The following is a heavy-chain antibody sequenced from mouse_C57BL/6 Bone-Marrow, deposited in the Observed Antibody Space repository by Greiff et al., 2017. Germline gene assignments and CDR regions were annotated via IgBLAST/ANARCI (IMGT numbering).Heavy chain of an antibody. CDR3: AKSGGYYFSYFDV. D-gene: IGHD2-3*01. J-gene: IGHJ1*03. V-gene: IGHV2-5*01. CDR1: GFSLTSYG. CDR2: LWRGGST. Sequence: QVQLKESGPGLVQPSQRLSITCTVSGFSLTSYGVHWVRQSPGKGLEWLGVLWRGGSTDSNAAFMSRLSITQDNSKSQVFFKLNSLQADATAIYYCAKSGGYYFSYFDVWGTGTTVTVSS.